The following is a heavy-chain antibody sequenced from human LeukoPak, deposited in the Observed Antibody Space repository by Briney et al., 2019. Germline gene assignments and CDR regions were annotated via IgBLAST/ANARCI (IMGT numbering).Heavy chain of an antibody. J-gene: IGHJ5*02. CDR3: ARRGPPRTLLRGVKSGWFDP. CDR1: GGSIRSWNYY. V-gene: IGHV4-39*01. D-gene: IGHD3-10*01. CDR2: IYYSGST. Sequence: PSETLSLTCSVSGGSIRSWNYYWGWIRQPPGKGLEWIGSIYYSGSTYYNPSLKSRVTISVDTSKNQFSLKLSSVTAADTAVYYCARRGPPRTLLRGVKSGWFDPWGQGTLVTVSS.